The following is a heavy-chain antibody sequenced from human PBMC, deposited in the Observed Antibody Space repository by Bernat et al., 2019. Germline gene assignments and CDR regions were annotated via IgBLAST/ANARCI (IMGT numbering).Heavy chain of an antibody. V-gene: IGHV3-66*01. CDR2: IYSGGST. CDR3: ARVVAAHAEIDY. J-gene: IGHJ4*02. Sequence: EVQLVESGGGLVQPGGSLRLSCAASGFTVSSNYMSWVRQAPGKGLEWVSVIYSGGSTYYADSVKGRFTISRDNSKNTLYLQMNSLRAEDTAVYYCARVVAAHAEIDYWGQGTLVTVSS. CDR1: GFTVSSNY. D-gene: IGHD5-12*01.